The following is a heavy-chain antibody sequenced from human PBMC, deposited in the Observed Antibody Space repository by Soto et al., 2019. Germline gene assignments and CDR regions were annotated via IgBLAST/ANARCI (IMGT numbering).Heavy chain of an antibody. CDR3: AIERYEANTSGTWFDP. V-gene: IGHV1-69*01. CDR1: GGTFSSYA. Sequence: QVQLGQSGAEVKKPGSSVKVSCKTSGGTFSSYAISWVRQAPGQGLEWMGGIIPIFGMANYAQKFQGRVTITADESTSTAYMELSSLGSEDTDVYYCAIERYEANTSGTWFDPWGQGTLVTVSS. D-gene: IGHD1-20*01. CDR2: IIPIFGMA. J-gene: IGHJ5*02.